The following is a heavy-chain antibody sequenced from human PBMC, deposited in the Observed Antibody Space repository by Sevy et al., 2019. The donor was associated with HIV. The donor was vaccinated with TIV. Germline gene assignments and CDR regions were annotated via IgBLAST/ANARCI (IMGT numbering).Heavy chain of an antibody. CDR1: GFTLSSYS. D-gene: IGHD1-26*01. J-gene: IGHJ4*02. CDR3: ARAKNYYGGRNFVS. V-gene: IGHV3-48*02. CDR2: ISSSSSSI. Sequence: GGSLRLSCAVSGFTLSSYSMNWVRQAPGKGLEWVSYISSSSSSIYYADSVKGRLTISRDNAKNSLYLQMNSLRDEDKAVYYCARAKNYYGGRNFVSWVQGTLVTVSS.